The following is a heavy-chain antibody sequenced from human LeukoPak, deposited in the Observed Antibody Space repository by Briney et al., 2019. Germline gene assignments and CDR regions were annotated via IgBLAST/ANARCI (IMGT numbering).Heavy chain of an antibody. CDR3: ARDPEYSSSSFDY. CDR2: ISSSSSYI. D-gene: IGHD6-6*01. CDR1: GFTFSSYS. V-gene: IGHV3-21*01. J-gene: IGHJ4*02. Sequence: PGGSLRLSCAASGFTFSSYSMNWVRQAPGKGLEWVSSISSSSSYIYYADSVKGRFTISRDNAKNSLYLQMNSLRAEDTAVYHRARDPEYSSSSFDYWGQGTLVTVSS.